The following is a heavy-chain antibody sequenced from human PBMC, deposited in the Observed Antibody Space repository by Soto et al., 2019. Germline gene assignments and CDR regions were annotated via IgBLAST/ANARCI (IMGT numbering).Heavy chain of an antibody. CDR1: GFTFSSYA. CDR2: ISGSGGST. CDR3: AKDQYDFWSGYLAFDY. D-gene: IGHD3-3*01. J-gene: IGHJ4*02. V-gene: IGHV3-23*01. Sequence: EVQLLESGGGLVQPGGSLRLSCAASGFTFSSYAMSWVRQAPGKGLDWVSAISGSGGSTFYADSVKGRFTISRDNSKNTLYLQMNSLRAEDTAVYYCAKDQYDFWSGYLAFDYWGQGTLVTVSS.